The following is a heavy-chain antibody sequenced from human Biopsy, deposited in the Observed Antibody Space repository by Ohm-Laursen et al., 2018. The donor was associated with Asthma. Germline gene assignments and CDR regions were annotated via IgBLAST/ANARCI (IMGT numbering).Heavy chain of an antibody. CDR2: IYYIGST. CDR3: ARRGGVRRYFDY. Sequence: SQTLSLTCTVSGGSISSGAYYWSWVRQPPGKGLEWIGNIYYIGSTHYNPSLKSRVAISLDTSKNQFSLKLSSVTAADTAVYFCARRGGVRRYFDYWGQGTLVTVSS. D-gene: IGHD3-16*01. V-gene: IGHV4-30-4*01. CDR1: GGSISSGAYY. J-gene: IGHJ4*02.